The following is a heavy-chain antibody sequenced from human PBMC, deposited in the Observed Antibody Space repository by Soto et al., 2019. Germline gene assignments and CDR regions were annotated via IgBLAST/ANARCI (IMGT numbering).Heavy chain of an antibody. V-gene: IGHV1-2*04. J-gene: IGHJ5*02. CDR2: INPNSGGT. CDR3: ARGSTVYNWNDGWFDP. Sequence: ASVKVSCKASGYTFTVYYMHWVRQAPGQGLEWMGWINPNSGGTNYAQKFQGWVTMTRDTSISTAYMELSRLRSDDTAVYYCARGSTVYNWNDGWFDPWGPGTLVTVSS. CDR1: GYTFTVYY. D-gene: IGHD1-1*01.